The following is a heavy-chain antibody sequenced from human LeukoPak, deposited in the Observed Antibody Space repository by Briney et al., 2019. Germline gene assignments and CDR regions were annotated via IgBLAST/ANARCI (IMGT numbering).Heavy chain of an antibody. CDR1: GFTFSTYY. V-gene: IGHV3-74*01. CDR2: INRDGSSR. Sequence: GGSLRLSCAASGFTFSTYYMHWVRQAPGKGLVWVSRINRDGSSRSYADSVKGRFTISRDNAKNTLYLQMNSLRAEDTAVYYCARGDGCSSTTCYGVFDFWGQGTLVTVSS. CDR3: ARGDGCSSTTCYGVFDF. J-gene: IGHJ4*02. D-gene: IGHD2-2*01.